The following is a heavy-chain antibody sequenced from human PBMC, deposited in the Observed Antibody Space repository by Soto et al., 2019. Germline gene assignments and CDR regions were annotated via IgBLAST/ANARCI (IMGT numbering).Heavy chain of an antibody. Sequence: QVLLVQSGAEVKKPGASVKVSCKASGYTFSSYDIHCVRQATGHGLEWMGWMNPNSGNTGYEQNLRGRVTMTRNTAISTAYMELSSLRSEDTAIYYCARVYGAGTFDFWGQGTRVTVSS. CDR3: ARVYGAGTFDF. J-gene: IGHJ5*01. CDR2: MNPNSGNT. CDR1: GYTFSSYD. V-gene: IGHV1-8*01. D-gene: IGHD3-10*01.